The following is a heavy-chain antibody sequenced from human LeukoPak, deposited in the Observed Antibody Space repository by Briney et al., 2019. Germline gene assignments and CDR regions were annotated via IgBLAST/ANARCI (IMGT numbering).Heavy chain of an antibody. CDR1: GFTFSSYW. D-gene: IGHD3-22*01. V-gene: IGHV3-7*01. Sequence: PGGSLRLSCAASGFTFSSYWMSWVRQAPGKGLEWVANIKHDESEKYYVDSLKGRITISRDNARNSLFLQMNSLRAEDTAVYYCARQGYYDRSGYYSWGQGTLVTVSS. J-gene: IGHJ4*02. CDR3: ARQGYYDRSGYYS. CDR2: IKHDESEK.